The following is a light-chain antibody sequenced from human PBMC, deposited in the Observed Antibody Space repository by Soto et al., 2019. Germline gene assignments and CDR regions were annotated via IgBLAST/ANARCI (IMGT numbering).Light chain of an antibody. CDR2: EVS. J-gene: IGLJ3*02. CDR1: SSDVGCYNY. V-gene: IGLV2-14*01. CDR3: SSYTTTTGV. Sequence: QSALTQPASVSGSPGQSITISCTGTSSDVGCYNYVSWYQQHPGKAPKLMIFEVSNRPSGVSNRFSGSKSGNTASLTISGLQAEDEADYYCSSYTTTTGVFGGGTKLTVL.